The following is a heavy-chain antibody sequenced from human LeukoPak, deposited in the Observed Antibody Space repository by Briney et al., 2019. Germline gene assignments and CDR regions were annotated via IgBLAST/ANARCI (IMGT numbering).Heavy chain of an antibody. J-gene: IGHJ4*02. CDR1: GFTFSNYW. CDR3: ARDHYNSSGYGYYFDS. V-gene: IGHV3-7*01. D-gene: IGHD3-22*01. CDR2: LEQDGSEK. Sequence: GGSLRLSCAASGFTFSNYWMTWVRQAPGKGLEWVATLEQDGSEKYYVDSVKGRFIIFRDNAKNSLYLQMNSLRAEDTAVYYCARDHYNSSGYGYYFDSWGQGTLVTVSS.